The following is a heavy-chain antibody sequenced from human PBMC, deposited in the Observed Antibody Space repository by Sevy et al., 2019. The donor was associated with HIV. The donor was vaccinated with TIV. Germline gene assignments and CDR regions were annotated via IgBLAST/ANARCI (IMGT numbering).Heavy chain of an antibody. J-gene: IGHJ4*02. CDR1: GFTFSSYR. V-gene: IGHV3-21*01. CDR3: ARAVLEISTWRSDY. Sequence: GGSLRLSCAASGFTFSSYRMTWVRQAPGKGLEWVSCISSTSGYINYAYSVKGRFTISRDNAKNLLYLQMDSLRAEDTAVYYCARAVLEISTWRSDYWGQGTLVTVSS. CDR2: ISSTSGYI. D-gene: IGHD1-1*01.